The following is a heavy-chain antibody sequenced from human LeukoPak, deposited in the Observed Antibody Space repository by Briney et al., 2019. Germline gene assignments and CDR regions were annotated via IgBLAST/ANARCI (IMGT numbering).Heavy chain of an antibody. CDR2: IWYDGSNK. CDR3: AREKGVGLRYFDWLSDYYYGMDV. V-gene: IGHV3-33*01. Sequence: GGSLRLSCAASGFTFSSYGMHWVRQAPGKGLEWVAVIWYDGSNKYYADSVKGRFTISRDNSKNTLYLQMNSLRAEDTAVYYCAREKGVGLRYFDWLSDYYYGMDVWGQGTTVTVSS. D-gene: IGHD3-9*01. CDR1: GFTFSSYG. J-gene: IGHJ6*02.